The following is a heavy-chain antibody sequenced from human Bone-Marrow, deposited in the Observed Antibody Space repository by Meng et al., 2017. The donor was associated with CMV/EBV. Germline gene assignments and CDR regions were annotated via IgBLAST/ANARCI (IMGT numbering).Heavy chain of an antibody. CDR1: GFTFSSYA. Sequence: GGSLRLSFAASGFTFSSYAMHWVRQAPGKGLEWVAVISYDGSNKYYADSAKGRFTISRDNSKNTLYLQMNSLRAEDTAVYYCARGPRSGVVIDFFDYWGQGTLVTVSS. J-gene: IGHJ4*02. V-gene: IGHV3-30*04. D-gene: IGHD3-3*01. CDR2: ISYDGSNK. CDR3: ARGPRSGVVIDFFDY.